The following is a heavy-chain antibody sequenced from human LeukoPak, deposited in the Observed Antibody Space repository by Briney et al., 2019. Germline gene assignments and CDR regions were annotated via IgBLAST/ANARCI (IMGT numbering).Heavy chain of an antibody. D-gene: IGHD2-15*01. J-gene: IGHJ6*02. CDR3: ARDVDCRGGACPRRGMDV. V-gene: IGHV3-72*01. CDR2: TRNNANSYTT. CDR1: AFTISVHY. Sequence: GGSLRLSCVASAFTISVHYMDWVRQAPGKGLEWVSRTRNNANSYTTEYAASVKGRLTVSRDDSKSSLYLQMNSLRTEDTAVYYCARDVDCRGGACPRRGMDVWGQGTTVTVSS.